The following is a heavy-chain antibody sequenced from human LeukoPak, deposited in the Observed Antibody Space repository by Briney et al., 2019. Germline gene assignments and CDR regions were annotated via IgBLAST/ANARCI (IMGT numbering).Heavy chain of an antibody. CDR3: ARGLGATGLDFEY. V-gene: IGHV5-51*01. CDR2: IYPGDSDT. D-gene: IGHD1-14*01. CDR1: GYSFTNYW. J-gene: IGHJ4*02. Sequence: GASLQISCKGSGYSFTNYWIGWVRQLSGKGLEWVAIIYPGDSDTRYSPSFQGQVTISADKSNSTAYLQLSSLRAEDTAVYYCARGLGATGLDFEYWGQGTLVTASS.